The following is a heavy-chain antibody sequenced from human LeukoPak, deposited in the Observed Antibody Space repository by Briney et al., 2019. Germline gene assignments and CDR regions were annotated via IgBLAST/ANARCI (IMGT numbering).Heavy chain of an antibody. CDR2: IYSGGNT. CDR1: GFTFSSYA. J-gene: IGHJ4*02. CDR3: ASGDILTGYYD. Sequence: GGSLRLSCAASGFTFSSYAMSWVRQAPGKGLEWVSVIYSGGNTYYADSVKGRFTISRDNSKNTLYLQMNSLRAEDTAVYYCASGDILTGYYDWGQGTLVTVSS. V-gene: IGHV3-53*01. D-gene: IGHD3-9*01.